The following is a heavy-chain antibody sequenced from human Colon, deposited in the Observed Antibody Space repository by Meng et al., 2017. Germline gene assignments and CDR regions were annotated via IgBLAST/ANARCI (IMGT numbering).Heavy chain of an antibody. CDR1: GGSDISNSYY. D-gene: IGHD5-12*01. Sequence: GQLPEDGPGLFRPSETLFPTCTVSGGSDISNSYYWSWIRQLPGKGLEWIGFIYYRGSTNYNPSLKSRVTISVDTSKNQFSLKVSSVTAADTAVYYCARDSGYDKNWFDPWGQGTLVTVSS. J-gene: IGHJ5*02. V-gene: IGHV4-61*01. CDR3: ARDSGYDKNWFDP. CDR2: IYYRGST.